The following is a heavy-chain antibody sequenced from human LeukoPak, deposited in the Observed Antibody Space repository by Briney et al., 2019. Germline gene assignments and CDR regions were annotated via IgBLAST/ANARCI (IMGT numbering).Heavy chain of an antibody. J-gene: IGHJ4*02. V-gene: IGHV3-74*01. D-gene: IGHD3-16*01. CDR2: ISSDGSNI. CDR1: GFTFSRYW. Sequence: GGSLRLSCAASGFTFSRYWMHGVRQDPEKGLVWVSRISSDGSNIIYAGSVKGRFTISRDNAKNTLYLEMNSLRVEDTAVYYCARDWGGYGPTSHDYWGQGTLVTVSS. CDR3: ARDWGGYGPTSHDY.